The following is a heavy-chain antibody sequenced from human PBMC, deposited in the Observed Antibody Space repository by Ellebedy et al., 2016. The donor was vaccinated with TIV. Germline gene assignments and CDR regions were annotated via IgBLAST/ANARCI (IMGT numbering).Heavy chain of an antibody. CDR1: GDSISRSSYY. CDR2: IYYTGST. J-gene: IGHJ5*02. CDR3: ARWFGELLYVRWFDP. D-gene: IGHD3-10*01. V-gene: IGHV4-39*01. Sequence: SETLSLTCTVSGDSISRSSYYWGWIRQPPGKGLEWIGSIYYTGSTDYNPSPKSRVAISADTSKNQFSLGLSSVTAADTAVYYCARWFGELLYVRWFDPWGQGTLVTVSS.